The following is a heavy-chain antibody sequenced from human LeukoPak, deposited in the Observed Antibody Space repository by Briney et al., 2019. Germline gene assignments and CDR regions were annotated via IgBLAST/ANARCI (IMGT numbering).Heavy chain of an antibody. D-gene: IGHD6-13*01. CDR3: AREGTAADGMGFDY. CDR2: FYHSGST. CDR1: GGSISSGGYY. J-gene: IGHJ4*02. Sequence: SETLSLTCTVSGGSISSGGYYWSWIRQHPGKGLEWIGYFYHSGSTYYNPSLKSRVTISGDTSKNQFSLKLRSVTAADTAVYYCAREGTAADGMGFDYWGQGTLVTVS. V-gene: IGHV4-31*03.